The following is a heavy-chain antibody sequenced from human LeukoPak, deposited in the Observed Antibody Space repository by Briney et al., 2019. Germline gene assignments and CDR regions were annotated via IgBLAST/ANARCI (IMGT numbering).Heavy chain of an antibody. V-gene: IGHV3-33*08. J-gene: IGHJ4*02. CDR3: ARGGEMATISNFDY. Sequence: PGGSLRLSCAASGFTFSNYAIHWVRQAPGKGLEWVAVIWYDGSNKYYADSVKGRFTISRDNSKNTLYLQMNSLRAEDTAVYYCARGGEMATISNFDYWGQGTLVTVSS. CDR1: GFTFSNYA. D-gene: IGHD5-24*01. CDR2: IWYDGSNK.